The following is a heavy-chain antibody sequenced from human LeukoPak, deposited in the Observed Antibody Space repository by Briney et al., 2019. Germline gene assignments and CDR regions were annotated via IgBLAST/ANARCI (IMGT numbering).Heavy chain of an antibody. D-gene: IGHD4-17*01. CDR2: IYDSGST. CDR3: ASSLDYGDYVVDY. J-gene: IGHJ4*02. V-gene: IGHV4-59*12. CDR1: GGSISTYY. Sequence: KPSETLTLTCIVSGGSISTYYWSWIRQPPGKGLEWIGSIYDSGSTNNNPSLKSRVTISVDTSKNQFSLKLSSVTAADTAVYYCASSLDYGDYVVDYWGQGTLVTVSS.